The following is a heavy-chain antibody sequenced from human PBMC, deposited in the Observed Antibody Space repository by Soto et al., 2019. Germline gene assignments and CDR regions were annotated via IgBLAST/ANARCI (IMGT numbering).Heavy chain of an antibody. Sequence: EVQLLESGGGFVQPGESLRLSCAASGFTFSLSAMSWVRQAPGRGLDWVSSLSGGGSTTDYADSVKGRFTISRDNSKTTMHLQMNSLRAEDTAVYYCAKGPEYDILTGCDYWGQGALVTVSS. J-gene: IGHJ4*02. V-gene: IGHV3-23*01. CDR2: LSGGGSTT. CDR1: GFTFSLSA. D-gene: IGHD3-9*01. CDR3: AKGPEYDILTGCDY.